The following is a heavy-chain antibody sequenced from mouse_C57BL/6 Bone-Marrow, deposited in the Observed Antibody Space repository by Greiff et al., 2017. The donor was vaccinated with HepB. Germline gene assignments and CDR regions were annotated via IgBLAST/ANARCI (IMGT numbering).Heavy chain of an antibody. CDR2: ISSGGSYT. CDR1: GFTFSSYG. D-gene: IGHD3-1*01. J-gene: IGHJ3*01. V-gene: IGHV5-6*02. CDR3: ARRGGPRGFAY. Sequence: EVKLVESGGDLVKPGGSLKLSCAASGFTFSSYGMSWVRQTPDKRLEWVATISSGGSYTYYPDSVKGRFTISRDNAKNTLYLQMSSLKSEDTAMYYCARRGGPRGFAYWGQVTLVTVSA.